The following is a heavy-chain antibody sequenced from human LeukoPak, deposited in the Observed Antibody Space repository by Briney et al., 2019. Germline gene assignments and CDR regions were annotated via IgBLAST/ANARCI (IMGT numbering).Heavy chain of an antibody. V-gene: IGHV4-61*02. J-gene: IGHJ6*03. CDR3: ARGGSSMDV. CDR2: IYSSGST. Sequence: PSQTLSLTCTVSGGSISSGSYYWSWIRQPAGKGLEWIGRIYSSGSTNHNPSLKSRVTISVDTSKNQFSLKLSSVTAADTAVYYCARGGSSMDVWGKGTTVTVSS. CDR1: GGSISSGSYY. D-gene: IGHD6-13*01.